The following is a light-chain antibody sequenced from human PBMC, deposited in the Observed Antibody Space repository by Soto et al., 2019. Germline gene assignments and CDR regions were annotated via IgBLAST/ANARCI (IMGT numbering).Light chain of an antibody. Sequence: DIPMTQSPYSVSASVGDRVTITCRASQGIDNWLAWYQQKPGKAPKLLFYAASSLQSGVPSRFSGNGSGADFTLTSSSLQPEDFATYNCQQANRFPLTCGGGKEVKIK. J-gene: IGKJ4*01. CDR3: QQANRFPLT. V-gene: IGKV1-12*01. CDR2: AAS. CDR1: QGIDNW.